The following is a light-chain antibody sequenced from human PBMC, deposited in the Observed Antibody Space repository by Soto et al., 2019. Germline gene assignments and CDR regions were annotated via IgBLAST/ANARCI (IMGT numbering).Light chain of an antibody. J-gene: IGKJ2*01. CDR3: QQYYSYPHT. V-gene: IGKV1-8*01. CDR1: QTISSY. CDR2: AAS. Sequence: IQMTQSPSTLSGSVGDRVTITCRASQTISSYLAWYQQKPGKAPKLLIYAASTLQSGVPSRFSGSGSGTDFTLTISCLQSEDFAPYYCQQYYSYPHTFGQGTKVDIK.